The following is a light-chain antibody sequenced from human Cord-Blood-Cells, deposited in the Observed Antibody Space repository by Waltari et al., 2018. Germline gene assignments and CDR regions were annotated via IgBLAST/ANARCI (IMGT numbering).Light chain of an antibody. J-gene: IGLJ3*02. Sequence: QSALTPPASVSGSPRQSITISCTGTSSDVGSYTLVSWYQQHPGQAPELRMSEGSQRPSGFSNGFAGTESGDAASLTICGHQAGDGAEYYCCSYAGSRTWVFGGGAKLTVL. CDR1: SSDVGSYTL. CDR3: CSYAGSRTWV. CDR2: EGS. V-gene: IGLV2-23*01.